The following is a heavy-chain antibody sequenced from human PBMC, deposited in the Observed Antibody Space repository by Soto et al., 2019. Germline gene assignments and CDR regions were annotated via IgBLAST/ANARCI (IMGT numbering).Heavy chain of an antibody. J-gene: IGHJ3*02. CDR1: GYPVTAYY. Sequence: QLHLVQSGAVVKKPGASVTVSCSASGYPVTAYYMHWVRQAPGRGLEWMGGINPATGAAKYTQTFQGRVTMTRDTSPSTGFMGLGGLTSEDPAVFFWARGGGVGVAGSAAFDMWGQGTLVTVSS. CDR3: ARGGGVGVAGSAAFDM. D-gene: IGHD3-3*01. CDR2: INPATGAA. V-gene: IGHV1-2*02.